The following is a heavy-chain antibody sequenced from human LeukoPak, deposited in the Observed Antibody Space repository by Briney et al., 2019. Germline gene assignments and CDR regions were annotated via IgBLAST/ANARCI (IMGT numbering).Heavy chain of an antibody. Sequence: GGSLRLSCAASGFTFSSYAMSWVRQAPGKGLEWVSAISGSGGSTYYADSVKGRFTISRDNSKNTLYPQMNSLRAEDTAVCYCAKGSFMVRFYGMDVWGQGTTVTVSS. CDR2: ISGSGGST. D-gene: IGHD3-10*01. CDR3: AKGSFMVRFYGMDV. V-gene: IGHV3-23*01. J-gene: IGHJ6*02. CDR1: GFTFSSYA.